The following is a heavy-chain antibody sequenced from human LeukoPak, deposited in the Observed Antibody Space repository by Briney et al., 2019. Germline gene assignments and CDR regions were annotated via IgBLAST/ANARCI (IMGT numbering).Heavy chain of an antibody. CDR1: GLTFSNYA. CDR2: IRTSGGVV. V-gene: IGHV3-48*02. J-gene: IGHJ3*01. CDR3: VRDQFYAFDV. Sequence: GGSLRLSCAASGLTFSNYAMTWVRQAPGKGLEWISYIRTSGGVVSYTDSVRGRFTISTDSAKNSLYLQMNSLRDDDTAVYYCVRDQFYAFDVWGQGTMVTVSS.